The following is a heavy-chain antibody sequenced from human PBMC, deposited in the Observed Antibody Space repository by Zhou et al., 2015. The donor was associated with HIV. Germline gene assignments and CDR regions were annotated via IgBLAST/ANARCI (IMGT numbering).Heavy chain of an antibody. V-gene: IGHV3-74*01. J-gene: IGHJ6*02. CDR3: AKDVSTGYQYGLDV. CDR1: GFIFRNYW. Sequence: EVQLVESGGGSVQPRGSLRLSCAASGFIFRNYWMHWVRQTPGKGLVWVSSIDYYGSSASYEDSVKGRFTISRDDAKNSLYLQMNSLRPEDTALYYCAKDVSTGYQYGLDVWGQGTTVTVSS. CDR2: IDYYGSSA. D-gene: IGHD2-15*01.